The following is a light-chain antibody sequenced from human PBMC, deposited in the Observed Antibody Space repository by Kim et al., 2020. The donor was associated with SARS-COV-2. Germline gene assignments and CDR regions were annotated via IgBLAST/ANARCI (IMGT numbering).Light chain of an antibody. CDR3: CSRYSSGNHRI. Sequence: ALGQTVRITCQGYSIRTYYASWYQQKPGQAPILVMYAKTNRPSGIPDRFSGSASGNTASLTITGAQAEDEADYYCCSRYSSGNHRIFGGGTQLTVL. V-gene: IGLV3-19*01. J-gene: IGLJ2*01. CDR2: AKT. CDR1: SIRTYY.